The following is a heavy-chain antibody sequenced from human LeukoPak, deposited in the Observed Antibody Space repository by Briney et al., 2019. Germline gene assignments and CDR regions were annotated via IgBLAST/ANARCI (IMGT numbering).Heavy chain of an antibody. CDR1: GFTFTHYA. J-gene: IGHJ4*02. Sequence: GGSLRLSCAASGFTFTHYAMHWVRQTPGKGLEWVAVIFYDGTIQYYSDSVRGRLIVSRDNPKNTLYLQMNSLRAEDTAVYYCARVYDDYGSGTLGYWGQGTLVTVSS. CDR3: ARVYDDYGSGTLGY. V-gene: IGHV3-30*03. D-gene: IGHD3-10*01. CDR2: IFYDGTIQ.